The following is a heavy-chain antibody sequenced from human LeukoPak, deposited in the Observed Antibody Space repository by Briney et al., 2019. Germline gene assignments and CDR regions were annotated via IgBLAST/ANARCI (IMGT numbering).Heavy chain of an antibody. CDR2: IYYSGST. V-gene: IGHV4-59*08. D-gene: IGHD6-13*01. Sequence: SETLSLTCTLSGGSMRSYYWSCIRQPAGKGLEWTGYIYYSGSTYYNPSLKSRVTISVDTSKNQFSLKLTSVTAADTAKYYCARHYIAAGGGDAFDIWGQGTMVTVSS. J-gene: IGHJ3*02. CDR1: GGSMRSYY. CDR3: ARHYIAAGGGDAFDI.